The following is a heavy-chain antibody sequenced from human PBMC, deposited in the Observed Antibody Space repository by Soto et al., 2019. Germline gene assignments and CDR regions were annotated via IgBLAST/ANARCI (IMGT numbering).Heavy chain of an antibody. CDR3: VSSSLSSSWPGVFDY. J-gene: IGHJ4*02. D-gene: IGHD6-13*01. Sequence: QVQLVQSGAEVKKPGASVKVSCKASGYTFTSYGISWVRQAPGQGLEWMGWISAYNGNTNYAQKLQGRVTMTTDTSTSTAYMELRSLRSDDTAVYYCVSSSLSSSWPGVFDYWGQGTLVTVSS. CDR2: ISAYNGNT. CDR1: GYTFTSYG. V-gene: IGHV1-18*01.